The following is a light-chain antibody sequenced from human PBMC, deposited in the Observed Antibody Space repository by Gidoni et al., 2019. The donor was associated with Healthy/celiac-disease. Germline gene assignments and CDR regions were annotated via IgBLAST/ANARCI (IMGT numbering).Light chain of an antibody. V-gene: IGKV3-11*01. CDR1: QIVSSY. CDR2: DAS. Sequence: EIVFTQSPATLSVSPGERATLSCRASQIVSSYLAWYQQKPGHAPRILIYDASNRATGIAARFRGSGSGTDFTFTISSLELEDFAVYYGHQRRNWPLSITFGQGTRLEIK. CDR3: HQRRNWPLSIT. J-gene: IGKJ5*01.